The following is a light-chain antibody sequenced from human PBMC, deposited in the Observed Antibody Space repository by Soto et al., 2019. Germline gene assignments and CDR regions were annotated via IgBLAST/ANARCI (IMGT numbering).Light chain of an antibody. V-gene: IGLV2-14*03. CDR2: GVS. CDR1: SSDVGGYNY. CDR3: SSYTCTTTGG. J-gene: IGLJ1*01. Sequence: QSALTQPASVSGSPGQSITISCTGTSSDVGGYNYVCWYQQHPGKGPKLMIYGVSNRPAGGSNRFSGSKSGNTATLIISGVEAEDEADYYCSSYTCTTTGGFGTGTKVTVL.